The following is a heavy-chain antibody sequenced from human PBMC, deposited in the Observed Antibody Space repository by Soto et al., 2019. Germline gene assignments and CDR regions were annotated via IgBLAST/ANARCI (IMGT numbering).Heavy chain of an antibody. CDR3: VRGGLQHALDV. J-gene: IGHJ6*02. CDR2: VNNDGTDS. V-gene: IGHV3-74*03. CDR1: GFTFSNYW. Sequence: EVQLVESGGGLVQPGGSLRLSCAASGFTFSNYWMYWVRQAPGKGLVWVSRVNNDGTDSTHADSVKGRFTISRDNAENPLYLQMNSLRAEDTAVYYCVRGGLQHALDVWGQGSTVTVSS. D-gene: IGHD6-13*01.